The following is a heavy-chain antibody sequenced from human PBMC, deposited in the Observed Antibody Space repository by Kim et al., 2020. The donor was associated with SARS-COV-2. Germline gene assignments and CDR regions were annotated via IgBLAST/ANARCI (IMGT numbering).Heavy chain of an antibody. Sequence: ASVKVSCKVSGYTLTELSMHWVRQAPGKGLEWMGGFDPEDGETIYAQKFQGRVTMTEDTSTDTAYMELSSLRSEDTAVYYCATAHPEITIFGVVKYWYFDLWGRGTLVTVSS. D-gene: IGHD3-3*01. V-gene: IGHV1-24*01. CDR2: FDPEDGET. CDR3: ATAHPEITIFGVVKYWYFDL. CDR1: GYTLTELS. J-gene: IGHJ2*01.